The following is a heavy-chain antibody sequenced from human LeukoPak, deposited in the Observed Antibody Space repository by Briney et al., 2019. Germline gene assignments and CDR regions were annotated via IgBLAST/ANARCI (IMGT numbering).Heavy chain of an antibody. CDR1: GRSIISSTHY. CDR2: IYYSGNT. Sequence: SETLSLTCTVSGRSIISSTHYWGWIRQPPGKGLEWIASIYYSGNTYYNASLKSQVSISIDTSKNQFSLRLTSVTAADTAVYYCARQTGSGLFILPGGQGTLVTVSS. V-gene: IGHV4-39*01. J-gene: IGHJ4*02. D-gene: IGHD3/OR15-3a*01. CDR3: ARQTGSGLFILP.